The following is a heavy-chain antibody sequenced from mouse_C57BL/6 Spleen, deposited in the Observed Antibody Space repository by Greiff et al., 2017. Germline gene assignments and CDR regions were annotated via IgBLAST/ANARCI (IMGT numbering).Heavy chain of an antibody. CDR1: GYAFSSSW. J-gene: IGHJ1*03. D-gene: IGHD2-1*01. CDR2: LYPGDGDT. CDR3: ARSDGTRYFDV. Sequence: VQLQQSGPELVKPGASVKISCKASGYAFSSSWMNWVKQRPGKGLEWIGRLYPGDGDTNYNGKFKGKATLTADKSSSTAYMQLSSLTSEDSAVYFCARSDGTRYFDVWGTGTTVTVSS. V-gene: IGHV1-82*01.